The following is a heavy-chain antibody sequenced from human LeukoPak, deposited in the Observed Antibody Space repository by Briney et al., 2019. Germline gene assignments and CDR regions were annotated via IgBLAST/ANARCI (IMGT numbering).Heavy chain of an antibody. J-gene: IGHJ6*02. CDR1: GFTFGDHA. D-gene: IGHD5-18*01. CDR2: IRSKAYRGTT. V-gene: IGHV3-49*04. CDR3: ASGPIQLWIHNAMDV. Sequence: GRSLRLSCRGYGFTFGDHAMSWVRQAPGKGLEWVGFIRSKAYRGTTEYAASVKGRFTISRDDSTSIAYLQMNSLRIEDTAVYYCASGPIQLWIHNAMDVWGQGTTVTVSS.